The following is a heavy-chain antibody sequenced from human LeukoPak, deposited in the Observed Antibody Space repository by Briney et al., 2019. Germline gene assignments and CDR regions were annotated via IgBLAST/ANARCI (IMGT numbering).Heavy chain of an antibody. CDR1: GFTFSSYS. V-gene: IGHV3-21*01. CDR3: ARDPTSSWETAFDI. J-gene: IGHJ3*02. CDR2: ISSSYSYV. Sequence: GGSLRLSCAASGFTFSSYSMNWVRQAPGKGLEWVSSISSSYSYVYYADSVKGRFTISRDDAKNSLYLQMNSLRAEDTAVYYCARDPTSSWETAFDIWGQGTMVIVSS. D-gene: IGHD1-26*01.